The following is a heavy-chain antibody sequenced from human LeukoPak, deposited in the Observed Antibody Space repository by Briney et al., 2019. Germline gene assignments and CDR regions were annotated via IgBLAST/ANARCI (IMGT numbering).Heavy chain of an antibody. CDR2: ISGSGGST. CDR3: ARDAPYYFDY. J-gene: IGHJ4*02. Sequence: GGSLRLSCAASAFPFSTYAMSWVRQAPGKGLEWVSAISGSGGSTYYADSVKGRFTISRDNSKNTLYLQMNSLRAEDTAVYYCARDAPYYFDYWGQGTLVTVSS. V-gene: IGHV3-23*01. CDR1: AFPFSTYA.